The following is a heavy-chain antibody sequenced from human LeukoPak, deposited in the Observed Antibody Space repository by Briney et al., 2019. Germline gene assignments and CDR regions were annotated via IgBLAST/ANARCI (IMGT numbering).Heavy chain of an antibody. Sequence: SETLSLTCSVSGGFNTHYYWSWIRQPPGKGLEWIGYFYHSASTNYDPSLKSRVTISVDTSKNHFSLKLSSVTAADTAVYYCARGQWLPVFDFWGQGTLVTVSS. CDR2: FYHSAST. J-gene: IGHJ4*02. V-gene: IGHV4-59*01. D-gene: IGHD3-22*01. CDR3: ARGQWLPVFDF. CDR1: GGFNTHYY.